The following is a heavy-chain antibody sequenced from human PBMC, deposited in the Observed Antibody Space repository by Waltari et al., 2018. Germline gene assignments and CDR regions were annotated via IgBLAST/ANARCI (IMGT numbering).Heavy chain of an antibody. CDR1: GFTFRTYS. CDR2: ISSSSSTI. V-gene: IGHV3-48*01. D-gene: IGHD5-18*01. CDR3: ARDTANVLHYYYMDV. Sequence: EVQLVESGGGLVQPGGSLRLFCAVSGFTFRTYSLNWVRQAPGKGLEWVSYISSSSSTIHYADSVKGRFTISRDNAKNSLYLQMNSLRAEDTAVYYCARDTANVLHYYYMDVWGKGTTVTVSS. J-gene: IGHJ6*03.